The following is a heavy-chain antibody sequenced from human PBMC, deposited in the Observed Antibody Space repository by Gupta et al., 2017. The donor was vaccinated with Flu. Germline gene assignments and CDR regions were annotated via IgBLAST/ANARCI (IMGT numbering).Heavy chain of an antibody. CDR3: ASRGRHRTYGSGSYYWDY. CDR2: IIPIFGTA. D-gene: IGHD3-10*01. J-gene: IGHJ4*02. Sequence: QVQLVQSGAEVKKPGSSVKVSCKASGGTFSSYAISWVRQAPGQGLEWMGGIIPIFGTANYAQKFQGRVTITADESTSTAYMELSSLRSEDTAVYYCASRGRHRTYGSGSYYWDYWGQGTLVTVSS. CDR1: GGTFSSYA. V-gene: IGHV1-69*01.